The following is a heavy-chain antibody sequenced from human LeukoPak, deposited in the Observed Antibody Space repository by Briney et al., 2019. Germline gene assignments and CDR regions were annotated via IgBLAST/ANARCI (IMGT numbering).Heavy chain of an antibody. CDR2: IYYSGST. CDR1: GGSISSSSYY. J-gene: IGHJ4*02. D-gene: IGHD6-6*01. CDR3: ARQGYSSSSGFDY. Sequence: SETLSLTCTVSGGSISSSSYYWGWVRQPPGKGLEWIGSIYYSGSTYYNPSLKSRVTISVDTSKNQFSLKLSSVTAADTAVYYCARQGYSSSSGFDYWGQGTLVTVSS. V-gene: IGHV4-39*01.